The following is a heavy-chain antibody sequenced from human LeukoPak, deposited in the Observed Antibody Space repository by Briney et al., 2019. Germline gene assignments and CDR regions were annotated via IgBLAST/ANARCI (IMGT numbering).Heavy chain of an antibody. V-gene: IGHV4-39*01. CDR1: GGSISSSSYY. Sequence: PSETLSLTCTVPGGSISSSSYYWGWIRQPPGKGLEWIGSIYYSGSTYYNPSLKSRVTISVDTSKNQFSLKLSSVTAADTAVYYCARRAFSGYSPSDAFDIWGQGTMVTVSS. D-gene: IGHD3-22*01. CDR3: ARRAFSGYSPSDAFDI. CDR2: IYYSGST. J-gene: IGHJ3*02.